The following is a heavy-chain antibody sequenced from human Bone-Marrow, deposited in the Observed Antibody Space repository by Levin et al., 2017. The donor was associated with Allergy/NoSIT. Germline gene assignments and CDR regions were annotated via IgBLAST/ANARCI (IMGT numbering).Heavy chain of an antibody. J-gene: IGHJ4*02. Sequence: SQTLSLTCTVSGGSINDYYWTWIRQPPGKGLQWIGYIYYSGYTNYNSSLKSRVTISMEKSKNQFSLKLTSVTAADTAIYYCARGVRGSGWPDYWGQGLLVTVSS. D-gene: IGHD6-25*01. CDR2: IYYSGYT. V-gene: IGHV4-59*08. CDR3: ARGVRGSGWPDY. CDR1: GGSINDYY.